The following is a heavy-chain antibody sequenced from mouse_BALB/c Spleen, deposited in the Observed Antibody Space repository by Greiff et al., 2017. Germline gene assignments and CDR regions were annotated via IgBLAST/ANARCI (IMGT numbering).Heavy chain of an antibody. J-gene: IGHJ2*01. V-gene: IGHV1S137*01. CDR2: ISTYYGDA. CDR3: ARSRDYYGSSFVDY. Sequence: VKLQESGAELVRPGVSVKISCKGSGYTFTDYAMHWVKQSHAKSLEWIGVISTYYGDASYNQKFKGKATMTVDKSSSTAYMELARLTSEDSAIYYCARSRDYYGSSFVDYWGQGTTLTVSS. CDR1: GYTFTDYA. D-gene: IGHD1-1*01.